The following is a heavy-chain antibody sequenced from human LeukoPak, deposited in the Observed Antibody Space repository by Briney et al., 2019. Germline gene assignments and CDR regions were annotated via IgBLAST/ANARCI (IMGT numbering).Heavy chain of an antibody. CDR2: IKSKTDGGTT. CDR3: TTYPMVYAMNY. CDR1: GFTFSNAW. J-gene: IGHJ4*02. D-gene: IGHD2-8*01. Sequence: GGSLRLSCAASGFTFSNAWMSWVRQAPGKGLEWVGRIKSKTDGGTTDYAAPVKGRFTISRDDSKNTLYLQMNSLKSEDTAMYYCTTYPMVYAMNYWGQGTLVTVSS. V-gene: IGHV3-15*01.